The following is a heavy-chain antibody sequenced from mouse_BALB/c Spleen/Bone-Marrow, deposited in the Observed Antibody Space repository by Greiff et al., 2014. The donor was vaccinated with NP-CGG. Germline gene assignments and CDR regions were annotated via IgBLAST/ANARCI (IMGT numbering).Heavy chain of an antibody. Sequence: VQLQQPGAELVRSGASVRLSCTASGFNIKDYYMHWVKQRPEQGLEWIGWIDPENGDTEYAPKFQGKATMTADISSNTAYLQLSSLTSEDTAVYYCNARGDYDFDYFDYWGQGTTLTVSS. J-gene: IGHJ2*01. CDR2: IDPENGDT. CDR3: NARGDYDFDYFDY. D-gene: IGHD2-4*01. CDR1: GFNIKDYY. V-gene: IGHV14-4*02.